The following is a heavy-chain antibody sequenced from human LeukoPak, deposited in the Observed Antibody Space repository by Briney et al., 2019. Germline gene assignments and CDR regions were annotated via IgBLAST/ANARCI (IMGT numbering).Heavy chain of an antibody. J-gene: IGHJ4*02. Sequence: ASVKVSCKASGYTFTGYYMHWVRQAPGQGLEWMGWINPNSGGKNYAQKFQGRVTMTRDTSISTAYMELSRLRSDDAAVYYCASEDYGSGSPFDYWGQGTLVTVSS. CDR3: ASEDYGSGSPFDY. V-gene: IGHV1-2*02. CDR2: INPNSGGK. CDR1: GYTFTGYY. D-gene: IGHD3-10*01.